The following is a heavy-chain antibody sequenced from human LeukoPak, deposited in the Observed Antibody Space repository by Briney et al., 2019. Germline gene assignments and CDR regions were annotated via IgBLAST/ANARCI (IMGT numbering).Heavy chain of an antibody. CDR1: GFTFSSYS. Sequence: GGSLRLSCAASGFTFSSYSMNWVRQAPGKGLEWVSSIGSSSSYIYYADSVKGRFTISRDNSKNTLYLQMGSLRAEDMAVYYCARAARAQYSSSWHDAFDIWGQGTMVTVSS. CDR2: IGSSSSYI. D-gene: IGHD6-13*01. CDR3: ARAARAQYSSSWHDAFDI. J-gene: IGHJ3*02. V-gene: IGHV3-21*01.